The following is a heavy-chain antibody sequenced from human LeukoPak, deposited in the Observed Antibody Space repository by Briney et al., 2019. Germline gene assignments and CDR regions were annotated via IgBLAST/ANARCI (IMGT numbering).Heavy chain of an antibody. CDR2: ISSSSSYI. V-gene: IGHV3-21*01. J-gene: IGHJ4*02. CDR1: GFTVSSNY. CDR3: ARDPFGYSSS. D-gene: IGHD6-13*01. Sequence: GGSLRLSCAASGFTVSSNYMSWVRQAPGKGLEWVSSISSSSSYIYYADSVKGRFTISRDNAKNSLYLQMNSLRAEDTAVYYCARDPFGYSSSWGQGTLVTVSS.